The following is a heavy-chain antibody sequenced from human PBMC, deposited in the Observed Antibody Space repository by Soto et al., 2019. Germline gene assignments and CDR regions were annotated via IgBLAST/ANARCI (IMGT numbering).Heavy chain of an antibody. J-gene: IGHJ6*02. CDR1: GGSISGDYYY. V-gene: IGHV4-30-4*08. Sequence: QVQLQQSGPGLVKPSQTLSLTCTVSGGSISGDYYYWTWIRHSPGKVLEWIRYVFHSGSVLYNPALKSQLNITVDTSKNQFSLMLSTVTAADTGAYFCAREDDGGDRDYYGLDVWGQGTTVNVAS. D-gene: IGHD2-21*02. CDR2: VFHSGSV. CDR3: AREDDGGDRDYYGLDV.